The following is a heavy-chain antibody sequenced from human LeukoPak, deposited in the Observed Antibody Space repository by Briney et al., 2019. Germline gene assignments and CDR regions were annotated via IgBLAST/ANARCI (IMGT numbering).Heavy chain of an antibody. CDR1: GFTFSDYY. J-gene: IGHJ6*03. CDR3: ASAVWGYYYYMDV. D-gene: IGHD7-27*01. CDR2: ISSSGSTI. Sequence: GGSLRLSCAASGFTFSDYYMSWIRQAPGKGLEWVSYISSSGSTIYYADSVKGRFTISRDNAKNSLYLQMNSLRAEDTAVYYCASAVWGYYYYMDVWGKGTTVTVSS. V-gene: IGHV3-11*01.